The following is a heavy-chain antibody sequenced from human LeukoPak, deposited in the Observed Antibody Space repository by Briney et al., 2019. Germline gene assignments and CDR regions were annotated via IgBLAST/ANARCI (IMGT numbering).Heavy chain of an antibody. CDR3: ARGLVAAPWYFDL. CDR2: INHSGST. CDR1: GGSFSGYY. V-gene: IGHV4-34*01. J-gene: IGHJ2*01. D-gene: IGHD1-26*01. Sequence: SETLSLTCAVYGGSFSGYYWSWIRQPPGKGLEWIGEINHSGSTNYNPSLKSRVTISVDTSKNQFSLKLNSVTAADTAVYYCARGLVAAPWYFDLWGRGTLVTVSS.